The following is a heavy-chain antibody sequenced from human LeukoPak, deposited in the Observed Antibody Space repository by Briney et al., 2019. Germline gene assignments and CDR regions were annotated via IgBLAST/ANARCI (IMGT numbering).Heavy chain of an antibody. J-gene: IGHJ4*02. CDR1: GYTFTSYD. D-gene: IGHD6-6*01. Sequence: GASVKVSCKASGYTFTSYDINWVRQATGQGLEWMGWMTPNNGNTGYAQKFQGRVTVTRNTSISTAYMKLSSLRSEDTAVYYCARGKQLVLWGQGTLVTVSS. CDR2: MTPNNGNT. V-gene: IGHV1-8*01. CDR3: ARGKQLVL.